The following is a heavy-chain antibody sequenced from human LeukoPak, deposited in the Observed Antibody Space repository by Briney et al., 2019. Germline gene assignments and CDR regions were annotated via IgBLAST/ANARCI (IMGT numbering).Heavy chain of an antibody. J-gene: IGHJ6*02. V-gene: IGHV3-23*01. D-gene: IGHD5-18*01. Sequence: PGGSLRLSCAASGFTFSSYAMSWVRQAPGKGLEWVSAISGSGGSTYYPDSVKGRFTISRDNSKNTLYLQMNSLRAEDTAVYYCAKGGSTAMVLSLYYGMDVWGQGTTVTVSS. CDR2: ISGSGGST. CDR1: GFTFSSYA. CDR3: AKGGSTAMVLSLYYGMDV.